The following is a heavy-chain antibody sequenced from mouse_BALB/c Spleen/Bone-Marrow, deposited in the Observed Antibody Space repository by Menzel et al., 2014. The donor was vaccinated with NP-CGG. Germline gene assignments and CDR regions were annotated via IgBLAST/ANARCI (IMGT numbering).Heavy chain of an antibody. J-gene: IGHJ1*01. CDR3: ARVYGWYFDV. Sequence: EVQGVESGGGLVQPGGSLKLSCVASGFTFSSYGMSWVRQTPDKRLELVATINNNGGSTYYPDSVRGQFTISRDNAKNTLYLQMSSLKSEDTAMYYCARVYGWYFDVWGAGTTVNVSS. CDR2: INNNGGST. CDR1: GFTFSSYG. D-gene: IGHD1-1*01. V-gene: IGHV5-6-3*01.